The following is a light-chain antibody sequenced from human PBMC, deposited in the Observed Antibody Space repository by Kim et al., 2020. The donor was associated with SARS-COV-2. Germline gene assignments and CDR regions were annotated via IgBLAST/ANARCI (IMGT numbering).Light chain of an antibody. Sequence: SVTISCTGTNSDVGAYNCVSWFQQHPGKAPKLFIYHVTKRPSGVPNRFSASKSGNTASLTISGLQAEDEADYYCCSSAGSYTWVFGGGTQLTVL. J-gene: IGLJ3*02. CDR1: NSDVGAYNC. CDR2: HVT. V-gene: IGLV2-11*03. CDR3: CSSAGSYTWV.